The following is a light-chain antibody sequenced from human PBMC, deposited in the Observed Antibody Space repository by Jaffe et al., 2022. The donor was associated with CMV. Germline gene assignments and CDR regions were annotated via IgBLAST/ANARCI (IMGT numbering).Light chain of an antibody. V-gene: IGLV1-51*02. CDR2: GNS. CDR3: GSWDSSLSAEL. Sequence: QSVLTQPPSVSAAPGQKVTISCSGSSSNIGSNYVSWYQQLPGTAPKLLIYGNSQRPSGIPDRFSGSKSGTSATLGITGLQTGDEADYYCGSWDSSLSAELFGGGTKLTVL. CDR1: SSNIGSNY. J-gene: IGLJ2*01.